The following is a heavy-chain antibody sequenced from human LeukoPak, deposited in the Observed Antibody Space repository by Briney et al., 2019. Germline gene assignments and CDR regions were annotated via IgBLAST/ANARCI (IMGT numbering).Heavy chain of an antibody. V-gene: IGHV3-48*02. CDR3: AGDRAYAFDI. J-gene: IGHJ3*02. D-gene: IGHD3-10*01. CDR2: ITSSSSNI. Sequence: SGGSLRLSCVASGFSLSSYSMNWVRQAPGKGLEWVSYITSSSSNIKYADAVKGRFTISRDNAKNSLYLEMNSLRDEDTAIYYCAGDRAYAFDIWGQGTMVTISS. CDR1: GFSLSSYS.